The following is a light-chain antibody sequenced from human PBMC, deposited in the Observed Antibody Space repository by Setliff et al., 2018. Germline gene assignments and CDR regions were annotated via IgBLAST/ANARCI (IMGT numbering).Light chain of an antibody. Sequence: QSALTQPASVSGSPGQSITISCTGTSSDVGSHNYVSWYQHHPGKAPKLVIYEVSNRPSGVSNRFSGSKSVNTASPTISGLQAEDEADYYCSSFRSIATPEVFGTGTKV. J-gene: IGLJ1*01. CDR1: SSDVGSHNY. CDR2: EVS. V-gene: IGLV2-14*01. CDR3: SSFRSIATPEV.